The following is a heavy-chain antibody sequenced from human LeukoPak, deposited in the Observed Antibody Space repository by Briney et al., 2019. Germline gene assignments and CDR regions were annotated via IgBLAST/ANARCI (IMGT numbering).Heavy chain of an antibody. V-gene: IGHV1-2*02. J-gene: IGHJ4*02. CDR3: ARVRETGTGYYPFDY. CDR1: GYTFSGYY. Sequence: ASVKVSCKASGYTFSGYYIHWVRQAPGQGLEWMGWINPKSGDTNYAQKFQGRVTMTRDTSISTAYMEVSRLRSDDTAVYYCARVRETGTGYYPFDYWGQGTLVTVSS. CDR2: INPKSGDT. D-gene: IGHD3-22*01.